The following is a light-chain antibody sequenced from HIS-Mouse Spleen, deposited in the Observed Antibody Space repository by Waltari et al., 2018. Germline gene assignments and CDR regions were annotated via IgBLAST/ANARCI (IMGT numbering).Light chain of an antibody. Sequence: QSALTQPASVSGSPGQSITISCTGTSSDVGGYNYVSWYQQHPGKAPKLMIYDVSNRTSGVSNRFSGSKAGNTVSLTISGLQAEDEADYYCSSYTSSSTWVFGGGTKLTVL. CDR1: SSDVGGYNY. CDR2: DVS. V-gene: IGLV2-14*03. J-gene: IGLJ3*02. CDR3: SSYTSSSTWV.